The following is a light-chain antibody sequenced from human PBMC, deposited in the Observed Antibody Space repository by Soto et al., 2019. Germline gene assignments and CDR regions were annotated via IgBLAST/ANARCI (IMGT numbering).Light chain of an antibody. J-gene: IGKJ1*01. CDR2: DSS. CDR1: QSISNW. CDR3: QQYDTFSPWM. Sequence: DIQMTQSPSTLSASVGDRVTITCRASQSISNWLAWYQQKPGKAPKLLIYDSSSLESGVPSRFSGSGSGTDFTLTISSLQPDDFATYFCQQYDTFSPWMFGQGTKVEIK. V-gene: IGKV1-5*01.